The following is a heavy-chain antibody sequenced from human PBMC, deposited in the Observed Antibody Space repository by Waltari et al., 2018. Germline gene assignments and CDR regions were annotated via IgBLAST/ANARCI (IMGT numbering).Heavy chain of an antibody. CDR2: INHSGST. Sequence: QVQLQQWGAGLLKPSETLSLTCAVYGGSFSGYSWRWIRQPPGKGLEWIGEINHSGSTNYNPSLKSRVTISVDTSKNQFSLKLSSVTAADTAVYYCARGVAGANYYYDMDVWGQGTTVTVSS. D-gene: IGHD6-19*01. CDR3: ARGVAGANYYYDMDV. J-gene: IGHJ6*02. V-gene: IGHV4-34*01. CDR1: GGSFSGYS.